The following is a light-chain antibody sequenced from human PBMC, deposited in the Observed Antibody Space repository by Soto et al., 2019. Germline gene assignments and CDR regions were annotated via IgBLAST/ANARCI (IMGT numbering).Light chain of an antibody. CDR1: QSVSSNY. J-gene: IGKJ2*01. V-gene: IGKV3-20*01. CDR3: QQYGNSPYT. Sequence: IVLTQSPGTLSLSPGERAALSCRASQSVSSNYLAWYQQKLGQAPRLLISAASSRATGIPDRFSGSASGTDFTLTISRLEPEDFAVYYCQQYGNSPYTFGQGTKLEIK. CDR2: AAS.